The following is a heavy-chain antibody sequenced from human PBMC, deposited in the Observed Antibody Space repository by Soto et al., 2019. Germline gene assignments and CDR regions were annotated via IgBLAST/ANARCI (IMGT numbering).Heavy chain of an antibody. V-gene: IGHV4-31*03. CDR3: ALWYGGNYAFDY. CDR2: IYYSGTT. Sequence: SETLSLTCTVSGGSISTDYYYWSWIRQHPGKGLEWIGYIYYSGTTYYNPSLKSRVTISVDTSKNQFSLKLSSVTAADTAVYYCALWYGGNYAFDYWGQGTLVTVSS. D-gene: IGHD4-4*01. J-gene: IGHJ4*01. CDR1: GGSISTDYYY.